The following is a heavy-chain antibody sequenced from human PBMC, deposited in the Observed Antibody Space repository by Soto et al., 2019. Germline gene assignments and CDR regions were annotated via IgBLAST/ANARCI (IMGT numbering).Heavy chain of an antibody. CDR3: ARAKFESTGWHQFDI. CDR2: VSHSGNT. Sequence: SETLSLTCTVSGGSFTGHFWSWVRQPPGKGLEWIGEVSHSGNTKYYPSLRSRVTLSADSSKNQISLALTSVTAADTAVYYCARAKFESTGWHQFDIWGQGTLVTVSS. D-gene: IGHD7-27*01. V-gene: IGHV4-34*01. CDR1: GGSFTGHF. J-gene: IGHJ4*02.